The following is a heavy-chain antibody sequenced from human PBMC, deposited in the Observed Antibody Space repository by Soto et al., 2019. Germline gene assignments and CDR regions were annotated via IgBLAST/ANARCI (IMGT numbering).Heavy chain of an antibody. J-gene: IGHJ4*02. CDR2: IYYSGST. Sequence: QLQLQESGPGLVKPSETLSLTCTVSGGSISSSSYYWGWIRQPPGKGLEWIGGIYYSGSTYYNPSLKCRVTISVDTSKNQFSLKLSSVTAADTAVYYCARHTTAISISDHWGQGTLVTVSS. CDR3: ARHTTAISISDH. CDR1: GGSISSSSYY. V-gene: IGHV4-39*01. D-gene: IGHD1-26*01.